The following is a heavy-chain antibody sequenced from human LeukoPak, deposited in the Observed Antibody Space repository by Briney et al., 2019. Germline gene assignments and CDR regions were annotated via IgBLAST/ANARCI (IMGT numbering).Heavy chain of an antibody. J-gene: IGHJ5*02. CDR2: INHSGST. V-gene: IGHV4-34*01. CDR1: GDSISNYY. Sequence: SETLSLTCTVSGDSISNYYWSWIRQPPGKGLEWIGEINHSGSTNYNPSLKSRVTISVDTSKNQFSLKLSSVTAADTAVYYCARGGHLVLPCDWFDPWGQGTLVTVSS. CDR3: ARGGHLVLPCDWFDP. D-gene: IGHD3-10*01.